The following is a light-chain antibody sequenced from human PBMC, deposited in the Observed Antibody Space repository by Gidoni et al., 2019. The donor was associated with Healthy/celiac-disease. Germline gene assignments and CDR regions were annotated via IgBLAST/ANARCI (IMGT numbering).Light chain of an antibody. J-gene: IGKJ4*01. Sequence: DIQMTQSPSSLSASVGDRVTITCRASQSISSYLNWYQQKPGKAPKLLIDAASSLQSGVPSRFSGSGSRTDFTLTISSLQPEDFATYYCQRSYSTLTFGGGTKVEIK. V-gene: IGKV1-39*01. CDR2: AAS. CDR1: QSISSY. CDR3: QRSYSTLT.